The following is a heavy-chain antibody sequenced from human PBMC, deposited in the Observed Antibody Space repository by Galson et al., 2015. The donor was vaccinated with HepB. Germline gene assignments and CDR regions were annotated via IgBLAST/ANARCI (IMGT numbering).Heavy chain of an antibody. CDR3: ARGGYCSSTSCYNGAFDI. D-gene: IGHD2-2*02. Sequence: SVKVSCKASGGTFSSYAISWVRQAPGQGLEWMGGIIPIFGTANYAQKFQGRVTITADESTSTAYMELSSLRSEDTAVYYCARGGYCSSTSCYNGAFDIWGQGTMVTVSS. V-gene: IGHV1-69*13. CDR2: IIPIFGTA. J-gene: IGHJ3*02. CDR1: GGTFSSYA.